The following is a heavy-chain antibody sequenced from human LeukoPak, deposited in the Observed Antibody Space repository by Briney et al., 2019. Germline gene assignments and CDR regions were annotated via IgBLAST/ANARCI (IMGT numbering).Heavy chain of an antibody. J-gene: IGHJ4*02. Sequence: SETLSLTCTVSGGSISSSSYYWGWIRQPPGKGLEWIGSIYYSGSTYYNPSLKSRVTISVDTSKNQFSLKLSSVTAADTAVYYCARVDTAMDFDYWGQGTLVTVSS. CDR1: GGSISSSSYY. CDR3: ARVDTAMDFDY. D-gene: IGHD5-18*01. V-gene: IGHV4-39*07. CDR2: IYYSGST.